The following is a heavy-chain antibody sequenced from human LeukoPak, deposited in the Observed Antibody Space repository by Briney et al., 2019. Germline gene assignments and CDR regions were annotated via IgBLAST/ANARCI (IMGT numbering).Heavy chain of an antibody. CDR2: INHSGST. Sequence: SETLSLTCAVCGGSFSGYYWSWIRQPPGKGLEWIGEINHSGSTNYNPSLKSRVAISVDTSKNQFSLKLSSVTAADTAVYYCARGPRGIVVVVAATPWHFDYWGQGTLVTVSS. V-gene: IGHV4-34*01. J-gene: IGHJ4*02. CDR1: GGSFSGYY. CDR3: ARGPRGIVVVVAATPWHFDY. D-gene: IGHD2-15*01.